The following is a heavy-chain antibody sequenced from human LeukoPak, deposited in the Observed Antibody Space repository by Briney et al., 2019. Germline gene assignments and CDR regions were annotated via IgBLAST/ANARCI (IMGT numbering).Heavy chain of an antibody. CDR2: IYNDGSP. Sequence: PSETLSLTCTVSGGSISSSSFYWGWVRQAPGKGLEWIGNIYNDGSPYYNPSLKSRVTISLDTSTIQFSLRVTSMTAADTAVYYCARGRANYYAFDFWSQGTMVTVSS. CDR1: GGSISSSSFY. D-gene: IGHD4/OR15-4a*01. V-gene: IGHV4-39*07. J-gene: IGHJ3*01. CDR3: ARGRANYYAFDF.